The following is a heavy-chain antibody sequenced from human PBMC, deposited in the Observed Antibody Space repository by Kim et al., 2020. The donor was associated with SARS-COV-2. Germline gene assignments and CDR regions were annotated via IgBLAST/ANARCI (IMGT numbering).Heavy chain of an antibody. CDR3: VRERGAGYSSGWYYYYYMDV. J-gene: IGHJ6*03. V-gene: IGHV3-21*01. CDR1: GFTFSSYS. CDR2: ISSSSSYI. D-gene: IGHD6-19*01. Sequence: GGSLRLSCAASGFTFSSYSMNWVRQAPGKGLEWVSSISSSSSYIYYADSVKGRFTISRDNAKNSLYLQMNSLRAEDTAVYYCVRERGAGYSSGWYYYYYMDVWGEGTTVTVSS.